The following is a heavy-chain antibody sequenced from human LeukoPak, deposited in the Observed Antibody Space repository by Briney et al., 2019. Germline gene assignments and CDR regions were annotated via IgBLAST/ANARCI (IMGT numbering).Heavy chain of an antibody. CDR1: GFTFSNYW. J-gene: IGHJ5*02. V-gene: IGHV3-7*04. CDR2: IKQDGSEK. CDR3: ARGGFRFFAH. D-gene: IGHD3-22*01. Sequence: TGGSLRLSCAASGFTFSNYWMNWVRQAPGKGLEWVANIKQDGSEKYYVDSVKGRFTISRDNAKNSLYLQMNSLRAEDTAVYYCARGGFRFFAHWGQGTLVTVSS.